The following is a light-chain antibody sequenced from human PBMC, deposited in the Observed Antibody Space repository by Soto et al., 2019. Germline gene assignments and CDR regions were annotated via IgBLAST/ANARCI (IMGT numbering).Light chain of an antibody. J-gene: IGLJ3*02. CDR3: AAWDDSLNGPL. Sequence: QSVLTQPPSASGTPGQSVTISCSGSSSNIGSNFVNWYQQLPGTAPKLLIYTNNQRPSGVPDRFSGSKSGTSASLAISGLQSEDAADYHCAAWDDSLNGPLFGGGTKLTVL. V-gene: IGLV1-44*01. CDR2: TNN. CDR1: SSNIGSNF.